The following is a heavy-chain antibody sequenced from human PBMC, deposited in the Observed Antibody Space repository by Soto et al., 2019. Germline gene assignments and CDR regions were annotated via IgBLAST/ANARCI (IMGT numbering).Heavy chain of an antibody. CDR2: LYDVDGT. Sequence: DVQLVESGGGLIQPGGSLRLSCAAFGLTVSGKKYMASVRQAPGKGLEWVSGLYDVDGTYYADSVKGRFTISRDSSKNIVYLQMNSLRPDDTAVYYCASWVLQEHAYDIWGLGTTVTVSS. CDR3: ASWVLQEHAYDI. V-gene: IGHV3-53*01. J-gene: IGHJ3*02. D-gene: IGHD1-1*01. CDR1: GLTVSGKKY.